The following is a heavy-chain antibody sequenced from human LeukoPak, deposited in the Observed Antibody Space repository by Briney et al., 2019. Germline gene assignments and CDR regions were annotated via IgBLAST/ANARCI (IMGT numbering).Heavy chain of an antibody. CDR1: GFTFDDYA. CDR3: ARDGVTAYYYYYYMDV. V-gene: IGHV3-9*01. CDR2: ISWNSGSI. Sequence: GGSLRLSCAASGFTFDDYAMHWVRQAPGKGLEWVSGISWNSGSIDYVDSVKGRFTISRDNAKNSLYLQMNSLRAEDTAVYYCARDGVTAYYYYYYMDVWGKGTTVTISS. D-gene: IGHD2-21*02. J-gene: IGHJ6*03.